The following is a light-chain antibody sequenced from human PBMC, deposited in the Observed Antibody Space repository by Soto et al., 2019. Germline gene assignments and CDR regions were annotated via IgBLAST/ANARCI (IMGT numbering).Light chain of an antibody. CDR3: SSYTTSYFDG. Sequence: QSALTQPASVSGSPGQSITISCTGSGRDIGAYDYVSWYQQHPGKAPKLLIYGVNNRPSGVSYRFSASKSAFTASLTMSGLQANDEAQYDCSSYTTSYFDGVGPGTKVTVL. J-gene: IGLJ1*01. CDR2: GVN. V-gene: IGLV2-14*01. CDR1: GRDIGAYDY.